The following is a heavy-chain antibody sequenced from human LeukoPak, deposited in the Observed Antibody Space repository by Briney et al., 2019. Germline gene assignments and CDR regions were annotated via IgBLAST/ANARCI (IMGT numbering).Heavy chain of an antibody. D-gene: IGHD6-19*01. CDR1: GFTFSSYE. V-gene: IGHV3-48*03. J-gene: IGHJ4*02. CDR3: ARGLFSSGWYPIDY. Sequence: GGSLRLSCAASGFTFSSYEMNWVRQAPGKGLEWVSYISSSGSTIYSADSVKGRFTISRDNAKNSLYLQMNSLRAEDTAVYYCARGLFSSGWYPIDYWGQGTLVTVSS. CDR2: ISSSGSTI.